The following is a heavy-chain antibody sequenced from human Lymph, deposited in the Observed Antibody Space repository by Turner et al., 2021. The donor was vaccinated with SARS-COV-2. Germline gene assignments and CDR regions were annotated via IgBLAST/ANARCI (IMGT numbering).Heavy chain of an antibody. V-gene: IGHV1-2*02. CDR2: INPNSGGT. Sequence: QVHLVQSGAAVKKPGASVKVSCKASGYTFTGYYMHWVRQAPGQGLEWMGWINPNSGGTNYAQKFQGRVTMTRDTSISTAYMELSRLRSDDTAVYYCARDVERYNDFWSGYSGGYGLDVWGQGTTVTVSS. CDR1: GYTFTGYY. J-gene: IGHJ6*02. D-gene: IGHD3-3*01. CDR3: ARDVERYNDFWSGYSGGYGLDV.